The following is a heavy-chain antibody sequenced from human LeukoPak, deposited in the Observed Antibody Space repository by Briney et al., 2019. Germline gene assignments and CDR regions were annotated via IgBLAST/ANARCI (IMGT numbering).Heavy chain of an antibody. CDR1: GFVVSDNY. D-gene: IGHD4-23*01. Sequence: GGYLRLSCATSGFVVSDNYMSWVRQAPGKGLEWVSLIYTSGITKYTDSVKGRFTISRDNAKNTLYLQMNTLSAEDTAVYYCVGYYVGKFDYWGQGTLVTVSS. J-gene: IGHJ4*02. CDR2: IYTSGIT. CDR3: VGYYVGKFDY. V-gene: IGHV3-66*02.